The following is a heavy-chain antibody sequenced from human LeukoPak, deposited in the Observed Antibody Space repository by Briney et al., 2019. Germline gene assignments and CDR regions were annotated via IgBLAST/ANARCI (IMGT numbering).Heavy chain of an antibody. Sequence: SETLSLTCTVSGGSISSSSYYWGWIRQPPGKGLEWIGSIYYSGSTYYNPSLKSRVTISVDTSKNQFSLKLSSVTAADTAVYYCARSGQWLVRRYWYFDLWGRGTLVTVSS. CDR3: ARSGQWLVRRYWYFDL. V-gene: IGHV4-39*07. CDR1: GGSISSSSYY. CDR2: IYYSGST. D-gene: IGHD6-19*01. J-gene: IGHJ2*01.